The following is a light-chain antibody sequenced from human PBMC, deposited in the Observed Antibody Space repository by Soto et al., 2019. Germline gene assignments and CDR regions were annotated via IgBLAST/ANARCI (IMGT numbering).Light chain of an antibody. V-gene: IGKV3-20*01. CDR1: QSVSSSY. J-gene: IGKJ1*01. CDR2: GAS. Sequence: EIVLTQSPGTLSLSPGERATISCRASQSVSSSYLAWYQQKPGQAPRLLIYGASSRATGIPDRFSGSGSGTDFTLTISRLEPEDFAVYYCQQYGSSPFGQGTKVDI. CDR3: QQYGSSP.